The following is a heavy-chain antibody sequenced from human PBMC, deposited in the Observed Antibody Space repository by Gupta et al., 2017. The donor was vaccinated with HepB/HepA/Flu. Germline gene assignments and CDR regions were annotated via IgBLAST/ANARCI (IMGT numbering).Heavy chain of an antibody. CDR1: GFIFSDYY. CDR3: ARNRKYYYFDY. Sequence: VQLVASEGGLVQLGGSLRLSCAASGFIFSDYYMDWVRQAPGKGLEWVGVIKNRRNNYITEYAASVKGRFTIFRDDSKNKLYLQMNSLRIEDTAVYFCARNRKYYYFDYWGQGTLVTVSS. J-gene: IGHJ4*02. CDR2: IKNRRNNYIT. D-gene: IGHD1-14*01. V-gene: IGHV3-72*01.